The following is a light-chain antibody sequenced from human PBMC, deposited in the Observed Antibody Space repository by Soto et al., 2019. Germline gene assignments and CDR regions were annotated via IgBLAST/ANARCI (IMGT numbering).Light chain of an antibody. Sequence: QSVLTQPASVSGSPEQSIAISCTVTSSDVGGYSYVSWYQQQPGKAPKLVISDVSNRPSGVSDRFSGSKSGNTASLTISGLQTEDEADYYCASYTTSSTYVFGTGTKVTVL. CDR2: DVS. J-gene: IGLJ1*01. V-gene: IGLV2-14*01. CDR1: SSDVGGYSY. CDR3: ASYTTSSTYV.